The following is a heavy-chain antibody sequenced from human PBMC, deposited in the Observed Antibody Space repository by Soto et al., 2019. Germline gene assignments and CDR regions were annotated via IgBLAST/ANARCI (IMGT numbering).Heavy chain of an antibody. J-gene: IGHJ4*02. V-gene: IGHV4-4*07. CDR3: ARDPPGFHSAFDS. D-gene: IGHD4-4*01. Sequence: SETLSLTCTVSGDSISSYFWSWIRQPAGKGLEWIGRVHTSGSTTYNPSLKSRVTMSVDTSKSQFSLHLTSVTPEDTSVYFCARDPPGFHSAFDSWGQGTLVTVSS. CDR1: GDSISSYF. CDR2: VHTSGST.